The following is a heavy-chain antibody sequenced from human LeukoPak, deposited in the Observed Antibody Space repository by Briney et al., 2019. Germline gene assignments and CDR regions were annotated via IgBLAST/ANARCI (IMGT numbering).Heavy chain of an antibody. CDR1: GFTFSRYG. CDR3: ARVKTTMIVATRAFDI. Sequence: PGGSLRLSCAASGFTFSRYGMHWVRQAPGKGLEWVAIIWYDGSEEYYGDSVKGRVTISRDNSKNMVYLQMNSLRGEDTAVYYCARVKTTMIVATRAFDIWGQGTMVTVSS. V-gene: IGHV3-33*01. J-gene: IGHJ3*02. CDR2: IWYDGSEE. D-gene: IGHD3-22*01.